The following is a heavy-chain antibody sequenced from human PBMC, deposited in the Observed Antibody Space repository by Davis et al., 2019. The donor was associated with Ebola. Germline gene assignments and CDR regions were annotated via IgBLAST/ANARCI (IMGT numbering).Heavy chain of an antibody. D-gene: IGHD1-14*01. CDR3: ARVGDTGDFDD. V-gene: IGHV4-30-2*01. CDR1: AASISSGGYP. J-gene: IGHJ4*02. Sequence: PSETLSLTCALPAASISSGGYPWSWFRQPPGKGLEWIGYIYHSGSTDYNPSLKSRVTISVDRSKNQFSLKLSSVTAAETAVYYCARVGDTGDFDDWGQGTLVTVSS. CDR2: IYHSGST.